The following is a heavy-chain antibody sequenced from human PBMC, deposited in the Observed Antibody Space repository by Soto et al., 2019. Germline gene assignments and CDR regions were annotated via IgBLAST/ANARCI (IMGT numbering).Heavy chain of an antibody. V-gene: IGHV3-73*01. D-gene: IGHD5-18*01. CDR1: GFTFSGSA. CDR3: TRHSYLRGYSYGYEDY. J-gene: IGHJ4*02. Sequence: GGSLRLSCAASGFTFSGSAMHWVRQASGKGLEWVGLIRSKANSYATAYAASVKGRFTISRDDSKNTAYLQMNSLKTEDTAMYYCTRHSYLRGYSYGYEDYWGQGNLVTVSX. CDR2: IRSKANSYAT.